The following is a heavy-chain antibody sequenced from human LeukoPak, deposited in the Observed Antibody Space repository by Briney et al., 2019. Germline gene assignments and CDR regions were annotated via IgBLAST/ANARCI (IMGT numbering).Heavy chain of an antibody. CDR2: IYTSGST. J-gene: IGHJ4*02. V-gene: IGHV4-61*02. D-gene: IGHD3-9*01. Sequence: PSETLPLTCTVSGGSISSGSYYWSWIRQPAGKGLEWIGRIYTSGSTYYNPSLKSRVTISVDTSKNQFSLKLSSVTAADTAVYYCARDLRGEYYDTLTGYWIFDYWGLGTLVTVSS. CDR3: ARDLRGEYYDTLTGYWIFDY. CDR1: GGSISSGSYY.